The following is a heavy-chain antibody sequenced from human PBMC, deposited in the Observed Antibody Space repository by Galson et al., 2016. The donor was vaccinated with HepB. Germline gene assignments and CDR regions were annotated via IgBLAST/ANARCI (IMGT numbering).Heavy chain of an antibody. CDR3: ARAPLEMATIQRGYFDY. V-gene: IGHV3-30-3*01. CDR1: GFTFSSYA. Sequence: SLRLSCAAFGFTFSSYAMHWVRQAPGKGLEWVAVISFDGSNKYYADSVKGRFTISRDNSKSTLYLQMNSLRAEDTAVYYCARAPLEMATIQRGYFDYWGQGTLVTVSS. CDR2: ISFDGSNK. D-gene: IGHD5-24*01. J-gene: IGHJ4*02.